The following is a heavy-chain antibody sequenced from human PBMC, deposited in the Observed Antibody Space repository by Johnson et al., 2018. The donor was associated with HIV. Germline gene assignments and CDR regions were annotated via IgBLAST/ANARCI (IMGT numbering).Heavy chain of an antibody. CDR3: ARDVLEVTMIVVVTPPDI. Sequence: VQLVQSGGGVVQPGGSLRLSCAASGFTFTTYGMSWVRQAPGKGLEWVSGLNWNGGSTGYADSVKGRFTISRDNAKNSLYLQMNSLRAEDTALYYCARDVLEVTMIVVVTPPDICGQGTMVTVSS. D-gene: IGHD3-22*01. J-gene: IGHJ3*02. V-gene: IGHV3-20*04. CDR2: LNWNGGST. CDR1: GFTFTTYG.